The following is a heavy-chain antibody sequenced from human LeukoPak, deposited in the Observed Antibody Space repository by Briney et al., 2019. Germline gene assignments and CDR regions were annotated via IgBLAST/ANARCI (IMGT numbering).Heavy chain of an antibody. V-gene: IGHV4-34*01. CDR3: ARRNKRGAVDGTWIDWFDP. CDR2: INHSGST. Sequence: PSETLSLTCAVYGGSFSGYYWSWIRQPPGKGLEWIGEINHSGSTNYNPSLKSRVTISVDTSKNQFSLKLSSVTAADTAVYYCARRNKRGAVDGTWIDWFDPWGQGTLVTVSS. CDR1: GGSFSGYY. D-gene: IGHD6-19*01. J-gene: IGHJ5*02.